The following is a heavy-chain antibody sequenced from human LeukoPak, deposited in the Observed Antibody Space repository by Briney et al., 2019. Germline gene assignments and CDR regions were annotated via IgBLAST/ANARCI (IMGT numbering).Heavy chain of an antibody. CDR3: ARVDRNSSGYRY. D-gene: IGHD6-13*01. CDR1: GFAFSSYA. J-gene: IGHJ4*02. V-gene: IGHV3-23*01. Sequence: GGSLRLSCAASGFAFSSYAMTWVRQAPGKGLDWVSSISASGGSTYYADSVKGRFTISRDNSKNTVYLQMNSLRVEDTAVYYCARVDRNSSGYRYWGQGTLVTVSS. CDR2: ISASGGST.